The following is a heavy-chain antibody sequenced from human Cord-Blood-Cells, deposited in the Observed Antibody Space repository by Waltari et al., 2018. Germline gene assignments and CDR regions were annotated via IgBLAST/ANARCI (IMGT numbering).Heavy chain of an antibody. CDR1: GWSFSGYY. CDR2: INHSGST. J-gene: IGHJ4*02. V-gene: IGHV4-34*01. D-gene: IGHD5-12*01. Sequence: QVQLQQWGAGLLTPSETLSLPCAVSGWSFSGYYWSWIRQPPGKGLEWIGEINHSGSTNYNPSLKSRVTISVDTSKNQFSLKLSSVTAADTAVYYCARASGYDYYFDYWGQGTLVTVSS. CDR3: ARASGYDYYFDY.